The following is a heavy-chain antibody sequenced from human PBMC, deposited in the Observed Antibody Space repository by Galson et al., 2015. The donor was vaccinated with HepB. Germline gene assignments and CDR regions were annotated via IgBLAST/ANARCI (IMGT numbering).Heavy chain of an antibody. V-gene: IGHV3-11*01. Sequence: SLRLSCAASGFTFSDYYMSWIRQAPGKGLEWVSYISSSGSTIYYADSVKGRFTISRDNAKNSLYLQMNSLRAEDTAVYYCASGADMVPVHYYYMDVWGKGTTVTVSS. CDR1: GFTFSDYY. D-gene: IGHD2-8*01. CDR3: ASGADMVPVHYYYMDV. J-gene: IGHJ6*03. CDR2: ISSSGSTI.